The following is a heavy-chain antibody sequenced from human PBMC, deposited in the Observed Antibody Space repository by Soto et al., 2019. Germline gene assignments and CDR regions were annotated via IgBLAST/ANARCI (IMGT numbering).Heavy chain of an antibody. CDR1: GFSFSNYW. J-gene: IGHJ4*02. D-gene: IGHD3-9*01. CDR2: IKQDGSEK. Sequence: PGGSLRLSCAASGFSFSNYWMSWVRQAPGKGLEWVANIKQDGSEKYYVDSVRGRFTISRDNAKNSLYLQMNTLSAEDSAVYYCAQDLAIRSFDLTYWGQGALVTVSS. V-gene: IGHV3-7*01. CDR3: AQDLAIRSFDLTY.